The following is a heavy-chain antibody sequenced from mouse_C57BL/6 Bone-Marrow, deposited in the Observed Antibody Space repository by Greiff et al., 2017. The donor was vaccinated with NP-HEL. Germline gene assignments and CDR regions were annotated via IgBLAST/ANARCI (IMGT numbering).Heavy chain of an antibody. CDR3: TGDGYFDY. D-gene: IGHD2-3*01. CDR1: GFTIKDDY. J-gene: IGHJ2*01. V-gene: IGHV14-4*01. CDR2: IDPENGDT. Sequence: EVKLMESGAELVRPGASVKLSCTASGFTIKDDYMHWVKQRPEQGLEWIGWIDPENGDTEYASKFQGKATITADTSSNTAYLQLSSLTSDDTAVYYCTGDGYFDYWGQGTTLTVSS.